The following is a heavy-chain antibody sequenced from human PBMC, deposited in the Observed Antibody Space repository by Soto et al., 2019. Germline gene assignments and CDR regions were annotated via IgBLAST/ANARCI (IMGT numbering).Heavy chain of an antibody. CDR1: GFNVMSYW. CDR3: ARDIGFDYVN. CDR2: IKDDGSEI. J-gene: IGHJ4*02. V-gene: IGHV3-7*01. D-gene: IGHD3-16*01. Sequence: GGSLRLSCAVSGFNVMSYWMSWVRQAPGKGLEWVASIKDDGSEIYYLQSVRGRFTISRDSAGNALHLAMNYLSAEDTGVYFCARDIGFDYVNWGQGTLVTSPQ.